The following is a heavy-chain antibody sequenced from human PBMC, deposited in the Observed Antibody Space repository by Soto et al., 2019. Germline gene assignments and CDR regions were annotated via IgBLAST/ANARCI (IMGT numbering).Heavy chain of an antibody. Sequence: EVQLVESGGGLVQPGGSLRLSCAVSGFTFSSHAMNWVRQAPGKGLEWVAYIHTIRSIIYYADSVKGRFTISRDNAKNSLYLQMESMSDEDTAGYYCARDARNDDYDYWGQGTLVTVSS. V-gene: IGHV3-48*02. CDR2: IHTIRSII. CDR3: ARDARNDDYDY. J-gene: IGHJ4*02. CDR1: GFTFSSHA. D-gene: IGHD3-16*01.